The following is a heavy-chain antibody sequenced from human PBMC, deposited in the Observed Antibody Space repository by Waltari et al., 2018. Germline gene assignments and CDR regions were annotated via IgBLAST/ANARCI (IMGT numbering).Heavy chain of an antibody. V-gene: IGHV3-23*04. D-gene: IGHD3-22*01. CDR3: ANGKLRYYDHPGAFDI. Sequence: EVQLVESGGGLVQPGGSLSLSCAASGFTFSSYAMSWVRQAPGKGLEWVSAISGSGGSTYYADSVKGRFTISRDNSKNTLYLQMNSLRAEDTAVYYCANGKLRYYDHPGAFDIWGQGTMVTVSS. CDR1: GFTFSSYA. CDR2: ISGSGGST. J-gene: IGHJ3*02.